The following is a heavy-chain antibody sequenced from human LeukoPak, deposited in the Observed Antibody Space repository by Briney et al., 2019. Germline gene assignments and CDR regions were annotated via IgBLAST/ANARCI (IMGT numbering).Heavy chain of an antibody. CDR3: AKDRHQQLVLVIDY. CDR1: GFTFSSYG. J-gene: IGHJ4*02. Sequence: GRSLRLSCAASGFTFSSYGMHWVRQAPGKGLEWVAVISYDGSNKYYADSVKGRFTISRDNSKNTLYLQMNSLRAVDTAVYYCAKDRHQQLVLVIDYWGQGTLVTVSS. V-gene: IGHV3-30*18. CDR2: ISYDGSNK. D-gene: IGHD6-13*01.